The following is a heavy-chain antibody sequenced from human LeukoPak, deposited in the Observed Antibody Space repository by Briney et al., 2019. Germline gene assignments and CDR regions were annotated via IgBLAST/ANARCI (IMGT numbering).Heavy chain of an antibody. V-gene: IGHV3-49*04. D-gene: IGHD2-2*01. CDR2: IRSQAYGRTL. Sequence: GGSLRLSCTGSGFTFGHYALAWVRQAPGKGLEWLAFIRSQAYGRTLEYAASVKGRFSISIDNYKSIADLQINSLKPEDIAVYYCARGGDFGVPAPLGIVGIDRWRQATMVTAS. J-gene: IGHJ3*02. CDR1: GFTFGHYA. CDR3: ARGGDFGVPAPLGIVGIDR.